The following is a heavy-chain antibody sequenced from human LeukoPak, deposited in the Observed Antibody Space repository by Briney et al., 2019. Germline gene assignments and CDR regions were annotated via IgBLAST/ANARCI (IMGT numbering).Heavy chain of an antibody. Sequence: PSETLSLTCAVYGGSFSGHYWSWIRQPPGKGLEWIGEINHSGSTNYNPSLKSRVTISVDTSKNQFSLKLSSVTAADTAVYYCARGRSEVPARKVPAAAGRLVDYWGQGTLVTVSS. D-gene: IGHD2-2*01. CDR3: ARGRSEVPARKVPAAAGRLVDY. V-gene: IGHV4-34*01. CDR2: INHSGST. J-gene: IGHJ4*02. CDR1: GGSFSGHY.